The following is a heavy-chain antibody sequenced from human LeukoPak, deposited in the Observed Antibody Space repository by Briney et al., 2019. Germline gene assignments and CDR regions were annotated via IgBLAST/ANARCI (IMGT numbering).Heavy chain of an antibody. CDR1: GYTFTGYY. D-gene: IGHD4-17*01. CDR3: ARSDPYGDYSGYFDY. V-gene: IGHV1-2*02. Sequence: ASVKVSCKASGYTFTGYYMHWVRQVPGQGLEWMGWINPNSGGTNYAQKFQGRVTMTRDTSISTAYMELSRLRSDDTAVYYCARSDPYGDYSGYFDYWGQGTLVTVSS. J-gene: IGHJ4*02. CDR2: INPNSGGT.